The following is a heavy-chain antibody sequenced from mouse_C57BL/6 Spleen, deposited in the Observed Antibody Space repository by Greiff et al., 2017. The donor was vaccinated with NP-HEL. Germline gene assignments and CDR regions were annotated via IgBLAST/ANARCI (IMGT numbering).Heavy chain of an antibody. CDR1: GFTFSDYG. CDR3: ARPHYYGSTSWFAY. CDR2: ISSGSSTI. Sequence: EVKVEESGGGLVKPGGSLKLSCAASGFTFSDYGMHWVRQAPEKGLEWVAYISSGSSTISYADTVKGRFTISRDNAKNTLFLQMTSLRSEDTAMYYCARPHYYGSTSWFAYWGQGTLVTVSA. D-gene: IGHD1-1*01. J-gene: IGHJ3*01. V-gene: IGHV5-17*01.